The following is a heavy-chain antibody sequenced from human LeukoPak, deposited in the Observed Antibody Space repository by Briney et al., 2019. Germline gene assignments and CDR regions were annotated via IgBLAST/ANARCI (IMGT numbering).Heavy chain of an antibody. V-gene: IGHV1-69*06. Sequence: ASVKVSCKASGGTFSSYAISWVRQAPGQGLEWMGGIIPIFGTANYAQKFQGRVTITADKSTSTAYMELSSLRSEDTAVYYCASQNNRNYYYYYMDVWGKGTTVTVSS. D-gene: IGHD1/OR15-1a*01. J-gene: IGHJ6*03. CDR3: ASQNNRNYYYYYMDV. CDR2: IIPIFGTA. CDR1: GGTFSSYA.